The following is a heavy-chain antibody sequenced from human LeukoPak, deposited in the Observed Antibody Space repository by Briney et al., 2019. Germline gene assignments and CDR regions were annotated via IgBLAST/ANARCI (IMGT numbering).Heavy chain of an antibody. CDR3: ARPYYYYMDV. J-gene: IGHJ6*03. Sequence: PSETLSLTCTVSGGSISSYYWSWIRQPPGKGLEWIGEIYHSGSTNYNPSLKSRVTISVDKSKNQFSLKLNSVTAADTAVYYCARPYYYYMDVWGKGTTVTVSS. V-gene: IGHV4-59*12. CDR2: IYHSGST. CDR1: GGSISSYY.